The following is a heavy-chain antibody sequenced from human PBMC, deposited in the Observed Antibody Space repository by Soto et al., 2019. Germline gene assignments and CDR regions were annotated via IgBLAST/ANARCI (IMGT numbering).Heavy chain of an antibody. D-gene: IGHD6-19*01. J-gene: IGHJ4*02. CDR1: GFTFSDHA. CDR3: ARPRLYSNGGYFDT. CDR2: STNDGERT. V-gene: IGHV3-23*01. Sequence: GGSLRLSCAVSGFTFSDHAMTWVRQPPGKGLEWVSTSTNDGERTFYADSVKGRFTVSRDRSNNTLYLQMHSLRADDTAVYFCARPRLYSNGGYFDTRGQGTLVTVSS.